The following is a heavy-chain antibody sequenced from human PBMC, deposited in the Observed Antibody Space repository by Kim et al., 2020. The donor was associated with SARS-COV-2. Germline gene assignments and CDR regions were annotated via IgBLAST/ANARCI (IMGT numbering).Heavy chain of an antibody. J-gene: IGHJ6*02. CDR1: GGSISSGGYY. Sequence: SETLSLTCTVSGGSISSGGYYWSWIRQHPGKGLEWIGYIYYSGSTYYNPSLKSRVTISVDTSKNQFPLKLSSVTAADTAVYYCAGGAEISSSWYGGLYYYGMDVWGQGATVTVSS. CDR2: IYYSGST. D-gene: IGHD6-13*01. V-gene: IGHV4-31*03. CDR3: AGGAEISSSWYGGLYYYGMDV.